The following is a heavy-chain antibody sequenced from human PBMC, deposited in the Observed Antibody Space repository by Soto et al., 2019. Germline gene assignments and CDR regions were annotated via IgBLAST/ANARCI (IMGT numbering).Heavy chain of an antibody. J-gene: IGHJ4*02. CDR3: ARNYYDTGGGFDY. Sequence: EVQLVESGGGLIQPGGSLRLSCAASGFTVSGNYMSWVRQAPGKGLEWVSVIYSGGSTYYADSVKGRFTISRENSKNTLYLQMNSLRAEDTAVYYCARNYYDTGGGFDYWGQGTLVTVSS. D-gene: IGHD3-22*01. CDR2: IYSGGST. V-gene: IGHV3-53*01. CDR1: GFTVSGNY.